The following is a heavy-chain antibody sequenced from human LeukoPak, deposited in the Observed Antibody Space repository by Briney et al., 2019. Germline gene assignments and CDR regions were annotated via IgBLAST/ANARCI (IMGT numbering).Heavy chain of an antibody. Sequence: ASVKVSCKVSGYTLTELSMHWVRQAPGKGLEWMGGFDPEDGETIYAQKFQGRVTMTEDTSTDTAYMELSSLRSEDTAVYYCAXXKIERIQLSFDYWGQGTLVAVSS. CDR3: AXXKIERIQLSFDY. J-gene: IGHJ4*02. D-gene: IGHD5-18*01. CDR1: GYTLTELS. CDR2: FDPEDGET. V-gene: IGHV1-24*01.